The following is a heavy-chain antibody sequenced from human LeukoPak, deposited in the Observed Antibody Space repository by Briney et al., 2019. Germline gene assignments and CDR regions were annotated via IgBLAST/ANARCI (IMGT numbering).Heavy chain of an antibody. CDR1: GYTFTGYY. CDR3: ARDPDPSYGHLGFDY. V-gene: IGHV1-2*02. J-gene: IGHJ4*02. Sequence: GASVKVSCKASGYTFTGYYMHWVRQAPGQGLEWMGWINPNSGGTNYAQKFQGRVTMTRDTSISTAYMELSSLRSEDMAVYYCARDPDPSYGHLGFDYWGQGTLVTVSS. CDR2: INPNSGGT. D-gene: IGHD5-18*01.